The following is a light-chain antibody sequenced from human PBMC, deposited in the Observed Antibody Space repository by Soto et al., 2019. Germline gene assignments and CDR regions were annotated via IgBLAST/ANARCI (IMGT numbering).Light chain of an antibody. J-gene: IGLJ3*02. CDR2: EVS. CDR3: SSTAGNNNLV. Sequence: QSVLTQSPSASGSPGQSVTISCTGTSSDVGGHNYVSWYQHHPGTAPKLIIYEVSKRPSGVPDRFSGSKSANTASLTVSGLQAEDEAFYYCSSTAGNNNLVFGGGTKVTVL. CDR1: SSDVGGHNY. V-gene: IGLV2-8*01.